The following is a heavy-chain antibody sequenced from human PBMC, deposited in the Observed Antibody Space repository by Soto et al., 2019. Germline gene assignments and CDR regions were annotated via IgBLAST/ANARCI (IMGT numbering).Heavy chain of an antibody. D-gene: IGHD6-13*01. CDR2: IYTSGST. J-gene: IGHJ5*02. V-gene: IGHV4-4*07. Sequence: PSETLSLTCTVSGGSISSYYWSWIRQPAGKGLEWIGRIYTSGSTNYNPPLKSRVTMSVDTSKNQFSLKLSSVTAADTAVYYCARWAVAAAGTSWFDPWGPGTLVTVYS. CDR3: ARWAVAAAGTSWFDP. CDR1: GGSISSYY.